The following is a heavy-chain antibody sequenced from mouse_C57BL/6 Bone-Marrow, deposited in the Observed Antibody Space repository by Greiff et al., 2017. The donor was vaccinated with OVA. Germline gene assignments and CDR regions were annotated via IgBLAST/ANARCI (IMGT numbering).Heavy chain of an antibody. CDR3: AGESYGNYLYAMDY. J-gene: IGHJ4*01. V-gene: IGHV1-66*01. D-gene: IGHD2-1*01. CDR1: GYSFTSYY. CDR2: IYPGSGNT. Sequence: VQLQESGPELVKPGASVKISCKASGYSFTSYYIHWVKQRPGQGLEWIGWIYPGSGNTKYNEKFKGKATLTADTSSSTASMQLSSLTSEDSAVYYCAGESYGNYLYAMDYWGQGTSVTVSS.